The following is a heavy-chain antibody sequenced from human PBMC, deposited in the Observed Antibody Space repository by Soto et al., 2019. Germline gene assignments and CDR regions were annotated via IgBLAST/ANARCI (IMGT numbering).Heavy chain of an antibody. CDR2: IYHSGST. CDR3: ASQIMITFGGGDYYYYGMDV. J-gene: IGHJ6*02. V-gene: IGHV4-30-2*01. CDR1: GGSISSGGYS. Sequence: PSETLSLTCAVSGGSISSGGYSWSWIRQPPGKGLEWIGYIYHSGSTYYNPSLKSRVTISVDRSKNQFSLKLSSVTAADTAVYYCASQIMITFGGGDYYYYGMDVWGQGTTVTVS. D-gene: IGHD3-16*01.